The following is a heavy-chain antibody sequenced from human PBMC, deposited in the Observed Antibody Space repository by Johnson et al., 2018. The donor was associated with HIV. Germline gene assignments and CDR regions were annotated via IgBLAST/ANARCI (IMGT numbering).Heavy chain of an antibody. D-gene: IGHD4-17*01. V-gene: IGHV3-30*02. CDR3: AKDRGDYVLDAFDI. CDR2: IWYDGSNK. J-gene: IGHJ3*02. CDR1: GFTFSSYA. Sequence: VQLVESGGGVVRPGGSLRLSCAASGFTFSSYAMHWVRQAPGKGLASVAVIWYDGSNKYYADSVKGRFTISRDNSKNTLYLQMNSLRAEDTAVYYCAKDRGDYVLDAFDIWGQGTMVTVSS.